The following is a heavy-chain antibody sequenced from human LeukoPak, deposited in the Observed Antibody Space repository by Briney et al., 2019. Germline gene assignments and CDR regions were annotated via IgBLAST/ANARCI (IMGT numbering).Heavy chain of an antibody. V-gene: IGHV3-23*01. Sequence: PGGSLRLSCAASGFTFSSYAMSWVRQAPGKGLEWVSAISGSGDSTYYGDSVKGRFTISRDNSKNTLYLQMNSLRAEDTAIYYCVSAIRGSPIDYWGQGTLVSVPS. J-gene: IGHJ4*02. CDR3: VSAIRGSPIDY. D-gene: IGHD3-10*01. CDR1: GFTFSSYA. CDR2: ISGSGDST.